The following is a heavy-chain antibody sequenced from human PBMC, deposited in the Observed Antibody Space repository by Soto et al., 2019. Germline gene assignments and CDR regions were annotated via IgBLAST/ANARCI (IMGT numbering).Heavy chain of an antibody. CDR3: ARWSYLDY. Sequence: GGSLRLSCLASVFSFGSYALTWVRQAPGKGLEWVSTISGSDGKTFYADAVKGRFSISRDISQSTLYLQMNSLRADDTAIYYCARWSYLDYWGQGTRVTVSP. CDR2: ISGSDGKT. CDR1: VFSFGSYA. J-gene: IGHJ4*02. V-gene: IGHV3-23*01. D-gene: IGHD3-3*01.